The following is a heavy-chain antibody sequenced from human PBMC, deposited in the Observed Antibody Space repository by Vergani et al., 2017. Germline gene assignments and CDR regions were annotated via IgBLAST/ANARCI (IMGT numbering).Heavy chain of an antibody. D-gene: IGHD2-21*01. CDR1: GFTFSTYA. CDR3: VREGSYCGSTTCRKPSYVYYYHMDV. Sequence: QVQLVESGGGVVQPGRSLRLSCTSSGFTFSTYAMHWVRQAPGKGLEWVAIIYYDGSKKYYADSVKGRFTISRDNSRNTLDLLMSSLRAEETAIYYCVREGSYCGSTTCRKPSYVYYYHMDVWGEGTTVTVSS. J-gene: IGHJ6*03. CDR2: IYYDGSKK. V-gene: IGHV3-33*01.